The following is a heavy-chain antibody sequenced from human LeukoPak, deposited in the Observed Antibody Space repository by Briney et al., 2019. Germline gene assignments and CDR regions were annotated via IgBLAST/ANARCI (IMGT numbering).Heavy chain of an antibody. D-gene: IGHD1-26*01. Sequence: EALRISCKGSGYSFSNYWISWVRQMPGKGLEWMGRSDPSDSYTNYSPSFQGHVTISADKSISTAYLQWNSLKASDTAIYYCARQEYSGSYYVYWGQGTLVTVSS. J-gene: IGHJ4*02. CDR3: ARQEYSGSYYVY. CDR1: GYSFSNYW. V-gene: IGHV5-10-1*01. CDR2: SDPSDSYT.